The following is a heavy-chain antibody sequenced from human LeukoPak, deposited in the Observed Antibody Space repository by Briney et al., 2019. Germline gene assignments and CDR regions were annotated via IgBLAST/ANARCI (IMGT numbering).Heavy chain of an antibody. D-gene: IGHD2/OR15-2a*01. CDR3: VSFYETC. CDR1: GFTFSSYW. CDR2: INSDGSWT. Sequence: PGGSLRLSCAASGFTFSSYWMHWVRQAPGKGLVWVSHINSDGSWTSYADSVKGRFTISKDNAKNTVYLQMNNLRAEDTAVYYCVSFYETCWGRGTLVTVSS. V-gene: IGHV3-74*01. J-gene: IGHJ4*02.